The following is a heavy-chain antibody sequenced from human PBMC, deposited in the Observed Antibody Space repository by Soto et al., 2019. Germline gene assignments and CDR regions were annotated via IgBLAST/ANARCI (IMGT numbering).Heavy chain of an antibody. CDR3: ACYGDDY. V-gene: IGHV3-23*01. Sequence: PGGSLRLYCAASGFAFSSYAMTWVRQAPGKGLEWVSSISGSGDSTYYADSVKGRFTISRDNFKNTLYLQMNSLRVEDTAVYYCACYGDDYWGQGTLVTVSS. J-gene: IGHJ4*02. D-gene: IGHD4-17*01. CDR2: ISGSGDST. CDR1: GFAFSSYA.